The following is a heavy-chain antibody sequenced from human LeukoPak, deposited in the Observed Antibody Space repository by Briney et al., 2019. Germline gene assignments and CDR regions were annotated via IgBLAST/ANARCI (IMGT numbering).Heavy chain of an antibody. J-gene: IGHJ4*02. V-gene: IGHV1-46*01. Sequence: ASVKVSCKASGYTFTSYYMHWVRQAPGQGLEWMGIINPSGGSTSYAQKFQGRVTITRDMSTSTVYVELSSLRSDDTAMYYCAREYYFDSSGYSFDYWGQGTLVTVSS. D-gene: IGHD3-22*01. CDR3: AREYYFDSSGYSFDY. CDR2: INPSGGST. CDR1: GYTFTSYY.